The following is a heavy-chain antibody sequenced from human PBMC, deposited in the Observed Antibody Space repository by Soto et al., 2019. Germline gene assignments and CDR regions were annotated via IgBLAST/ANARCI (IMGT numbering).Heavy chain of an antibody. CDR3: ERGDRITVAASISWFDP. CDR2: ISISGSTI. V-gene: IGHV3-11*01. D-gene: IGHD6-19*01. CDR1: GFTFTDYY. Sequence: QVQLVESGGGLVKPGGSLRLSCAASGFTFTDYYMSWIRQAPGKGLKWVSYISISGSTIYYADSVKGRFTISRDNAQNSLYLQMNSLRAEDTAVYYCERGDRITVAASISWFDPWGQGTVDTVSS. J-gene: IGHJ5*02.